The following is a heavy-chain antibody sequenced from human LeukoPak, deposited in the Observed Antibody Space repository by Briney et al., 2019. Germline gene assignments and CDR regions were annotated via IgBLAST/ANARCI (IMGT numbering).Heavy chain of an antibody. Sequence: GGSLRLSCAASGFSFSSYAMSWVRQAPGKGLEWVSTISASGGSTYYTDSVKGRFSISRDNSKNTLYLQMNSLRAEDTAVYYCAKKIKGYYYMDVWGKGTTVTVSS. CDR2: ISASGGST. CDR1: GFSFSSYA. V-gene: IGHV3-23*01. J-gene: IGHJ6*03. CDR3: AKKIKGYYYMDV.